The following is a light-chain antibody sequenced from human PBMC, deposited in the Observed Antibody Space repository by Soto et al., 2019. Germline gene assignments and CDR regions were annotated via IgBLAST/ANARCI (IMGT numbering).Light chain of an antibody. CDR3: QHYQSGHPIT. J-gene: IGKJ5*01. CDR1: QSVSSSY. CDR2: GAS. Sequence: EIVLTQSPGTLSLSPGERATLSRRASQSVSSSYLAWYQQKPGQAPRLLIYGASSRATGIPDRFSGSGSGTDFTLTISRLEPEDFALYYCQHYQSGHPITFGQGTRLEIK. V-gene: IGKV3-20*01.